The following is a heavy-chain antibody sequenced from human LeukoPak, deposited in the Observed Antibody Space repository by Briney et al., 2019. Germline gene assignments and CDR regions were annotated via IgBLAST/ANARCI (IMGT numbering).Heavy chain of an antibody. CDR1: GFTFSNYA. J-gene: IGHJ4*02. CDR2: ISSNEVGT. CDR3: AGGPGY. Sequence: GGSLRLSCAASGFTFSNYAIHWVRQAPGKGLEYVSGISSNEVGTYYAKSVKGRFTVSRDNSKNTLYLQMDTLRAEDMAVYYCAGGPGYWGQGTLVTVHS. V-gene: IGHV3-64*01.